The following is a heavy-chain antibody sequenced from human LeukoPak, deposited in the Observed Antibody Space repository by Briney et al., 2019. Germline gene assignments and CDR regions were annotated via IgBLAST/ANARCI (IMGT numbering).Heavy chain of an antibody. D-gene: IGHD4-23*01. CDR3: ARDSDDYGDTSFEF. V-gene: IGHV4-4*02. J-gene: IGHJ4*02. CDR1: GFTFSSYW. CDR2: IYHSGST. Sequence: GSLRLSCAASGFTFSSYWMSWVRQAPGKGLEWIGEIYHSGSTNYKSSFKSRVTISVDKSKNQFSLKLSSVTAADTAVYYCARDSDDYGDTSFEFWGQGTLVTVSP.